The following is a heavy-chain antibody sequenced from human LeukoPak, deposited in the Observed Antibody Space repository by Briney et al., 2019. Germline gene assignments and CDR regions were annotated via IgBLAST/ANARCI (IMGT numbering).Heavy chain of an antibody. CDR1: GFTFSSYA. D-gene: IGHD2-15*01. J-gene: IGHJ4*02. V-gene: IGHV3-23*01. Sequence: GGSLRLSCAASGFTFSSYAMAWVRQAPGKGLEWVSDISGSGGGTYYADSVKGRFTISRDNSRTTLYLQMNSLRAEDTAVFYCAKAGIVVVLAATYYFDYWGQGTLVTVSS. CDR2: ISGSGGGT. CDR3: AKAGIVVVLAATYYFDY.